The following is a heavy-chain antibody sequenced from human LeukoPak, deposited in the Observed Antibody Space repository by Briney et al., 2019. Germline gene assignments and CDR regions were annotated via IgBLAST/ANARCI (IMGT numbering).Heavy chain of an antibody. J-gene: IGHJ5*02. CDR2: ISGSGGST. CDR3: ARDSYSTSGTGWFDP. Sequence: GGSLRLSCAASGFTFSSYAMSWVRQAPGKGLEWVSAISGSGGSTYYADSVKGRFTISRDNSKNTLYLQMNSRRDEDTAIYYCARDSYSTSGTGWFDPWGQGTLVTVSS. V-gene: IGHV3-23*01. CDR1: GFTFSSYA. D-gene: IGHD6-13*01.